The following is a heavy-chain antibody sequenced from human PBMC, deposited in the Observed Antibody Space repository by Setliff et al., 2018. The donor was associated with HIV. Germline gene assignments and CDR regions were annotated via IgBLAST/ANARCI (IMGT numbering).Heavy chain of an antibody. Sequence: GASVKVSCKTSGYTFSDYYMHWVRQAPGQGLEWMGWINPKSGDTDYLKKFQGRVTMTTDTSTNTAHMELIRPRFDDTAVYYCARAHFLVAMTRNWFDPWGQGTLVTVSS. D-gene: IGHD5-12*01. J-gene: IGHJ5*02. CDR3: ARAHFLVAMTRNWFDP. V-gene: IGHV1-2*02. CDR2: INPKSGDT. CDR1: GYTFSDYY.